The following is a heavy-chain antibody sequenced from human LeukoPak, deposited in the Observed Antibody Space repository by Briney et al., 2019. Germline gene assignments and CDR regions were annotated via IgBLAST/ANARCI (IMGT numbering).Heavy chain of an antibody. CDR3: ARGDKQLVFNRNKGGFDP. J-gene: IGHJ5*02. V-gene: IGHV3-48*04. CDR1: GFTFSSYS. Sequence: GGSLRLSCAASGFTFSSYSINWVRQAPGKGLEWVSYISSSGSTIYYADSVKGRFTISRDNAKNSLYLQMNSLRTEDTAVYYCARGDKQLVFNRNKGGFDPWGQGTLVTVSS. D-gene: IGHD6-13*01. CDR2: ISSSGSTI.